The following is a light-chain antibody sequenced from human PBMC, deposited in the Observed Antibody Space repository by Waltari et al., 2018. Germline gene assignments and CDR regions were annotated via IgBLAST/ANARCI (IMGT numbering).Light chain of an antibody. CDR3: CSYAGSSTFYV. Sequence: QSALTQPASVSGSPGQSITISCTGTSSDGGSYNLVSWYQQYPGKAPKLMIYEGSKRPSGVSNRFSGSKSGNTASLTISGLQAEDEADYYCCSYAGSSTFYVFGTGTKVTVL. J-gene: IGLJ1*01. CDR2: EGS. V-gene: IGLV2-23*01. CDR1: SSDGGSYNL.